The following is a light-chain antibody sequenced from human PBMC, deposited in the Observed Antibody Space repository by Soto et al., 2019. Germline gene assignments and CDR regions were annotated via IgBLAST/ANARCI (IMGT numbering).Light chain of an antibody. CDR3: MQDAHFST. Sequence: DTMMTQTPLSLLVTLGQPASISCRSSRSPVDGNGVTSLSWLHQRPGQPPRLLIYKVSNRFSGVPDRFSGSGAGTDFTLKISRVEAEDVGVYYCMQDAHFSTFGQGTKVDIK. CDR1: RSPVDGNGVTS. V-gene: IGKV2-24*01. J-gene: IGKJ1*01. CDR2: KVS.